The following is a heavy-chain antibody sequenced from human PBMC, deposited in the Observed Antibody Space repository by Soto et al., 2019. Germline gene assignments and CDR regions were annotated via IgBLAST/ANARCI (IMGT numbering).Heavy chain of an antibody. V-gene: IGHV3-33*01. Sequence: GGSLRLSCAASGFTFSSYGMHWVRQAPGKGLEWVAVIWYDGSNKYYADSVKGRFTISRDNSKNTLYLQMNSLRAEDTAVEDCARDRLSWFDPWGQGTLVTVAS. CDR2: IWYDGSNK. D-gene: IGHD6-25*01. CDR3: ARDRLSWFDP. J-gene: IGHJ5*02. CDR1: GFTFSSYG.